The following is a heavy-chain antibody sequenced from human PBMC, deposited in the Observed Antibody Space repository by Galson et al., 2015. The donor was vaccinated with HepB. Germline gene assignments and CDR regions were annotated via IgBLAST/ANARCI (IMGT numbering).Heavy chain of an antibody. V-gene: IGHV1-69*13. CDR3: ARGPTYYYDSSGYYPFHY. CDR1: GGTFSSYA. Sequence: SVKVSCKASGGTFSSYAISWVRQAPGQGLEWMGGIIPIFGTANYAQKFQGRVTITADESTSTAHMELSSLRSEDTAVYYCARGPTYYYDSSGYYPFHYWGQGTLVTVSS. D-gene: IGHD3-22*01. J-gene: IGHJ4*02. CDR2: IIPIFGTA.